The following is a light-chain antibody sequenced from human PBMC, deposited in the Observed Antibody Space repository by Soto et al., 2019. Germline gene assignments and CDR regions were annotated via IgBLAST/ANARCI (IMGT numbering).Light chain of an antibody. V-gene: IGKV1-39*01. Sequence: DIQMTQSPSTLSASVGDRVTITCRASESISSFLIWYQQTPGKAPKVLIYGAYSLQTGVPSRFSGSGSGTDFTLTIDSLQPEDFAIYYCQQSYSARWTFGQWTKVEIK. CDR1: ESISSF. J-gene: IGKJ1*01. CDR3: QQSYSARWT. CDR2: GAY.